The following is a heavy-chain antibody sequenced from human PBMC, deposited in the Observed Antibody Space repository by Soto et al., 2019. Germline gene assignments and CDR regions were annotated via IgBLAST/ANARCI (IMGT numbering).Heavy chain of an antibody. D-gene: IGHD5-18*01. CDR3: ARLRGYSYGEIDY. CDR1: GGSISSYY. J-gene: IGHJ4*02. CDR2: IYYSGST. Sequence: SETLSLTCTVSGGSISSYYWSWIRQPPGKGLEWIGYIYYSGSTNYNPSLKSRVTISVDTSKNQFSLKLSSVTAADTAVYYCARLRGYSYGEIDYWGQGTLVTVSS. V-gene: IGHV4-59*01.